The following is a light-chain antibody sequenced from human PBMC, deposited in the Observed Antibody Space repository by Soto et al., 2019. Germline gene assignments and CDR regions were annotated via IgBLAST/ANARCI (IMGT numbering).Light chain of an antibody. Sequence: QLVLTQPPSVSGAPGQRVTISCTGGRSNIGTGYGVHWYQQVPGTAPRLLIYDNNSRPSGVPDRFSGSKSDTSASLVITGLQVEDEADYYCQSSDSSVSGSVFGTGTKLTVL. CDR2: DNN. CDR3: QSSDSSVSGSV. CDR1: RSNIGTGYG. J-gene: IGLJ1*01. V-gene: IGLV1-40*01.